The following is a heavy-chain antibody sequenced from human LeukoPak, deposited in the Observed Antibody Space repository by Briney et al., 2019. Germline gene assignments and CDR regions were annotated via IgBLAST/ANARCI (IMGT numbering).Heavy chain of an antibody. D-gene: IGHD1-26*01. V-gene: IGHV3-23*01. J-gene: IGHJ4*02. Sequence: GGSLRLSCAASAFTFSSYAMSWVRQAPGKGLEWVSGISGSGGSTYYADSVKGRFTISRDNSKNTLYLQMNSLRAEDTAVHYCAKWSSGSPGDYWGQGTLVTVSS. CDR2: ISGSGGST. CDR1: AFTFSSYA. CDR3: AKWSSGSPGDY.